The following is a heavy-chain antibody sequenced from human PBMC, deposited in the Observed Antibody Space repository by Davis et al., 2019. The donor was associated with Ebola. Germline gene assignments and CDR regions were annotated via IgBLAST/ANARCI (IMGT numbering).Heavy chain of an antibody. CDR2: IYHSGST. CDR3: ARDHPAPLVGAQARYFDL. CDR1: GYSISSGYY. Sequence: PSETLSLTCAVSGYSISSGYYWGWIRQPPGKGLEWIGSIYHSGSTYYNPSLKSRVTMSVDTSKNQFSLKLSSVTAADTAVYYCARDHPAPLVGAQARYFDLWGRGTLVTVSS. J-gene: IGHJ2*01. D-gene: IGHD1-26*01. V-gene: IGHV4-38-2*02.